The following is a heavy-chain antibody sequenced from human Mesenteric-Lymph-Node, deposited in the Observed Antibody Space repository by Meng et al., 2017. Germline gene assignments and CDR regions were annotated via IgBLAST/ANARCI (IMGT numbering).Heavy chain of an antibody. V-gene: IGHV4-34*01. CDR2: INHGGST. CDR3: ARGQRALIRGYSWFDP. CDR1: DASFSGYF. Sequence: HVQLQQWGSGLLKPSETLSLTCAVFDASFSGYFYTWIRQPPGKGLEYIGEINHGGSTSYNPSLKSRVTISLDKSKNQVSLKLTSVTAADTALYYCARGQRALIRGYSWFDPWGQGTLVTVFS. J-gene: IGHJ5*02. D-gene: IGHD3-22*01.